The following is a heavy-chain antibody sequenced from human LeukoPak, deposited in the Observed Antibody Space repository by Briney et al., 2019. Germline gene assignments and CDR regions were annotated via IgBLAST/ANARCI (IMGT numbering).Heavy chain of an antibody. CDR3: ARGYDFWSGYWSHGDY. D-gene: IGHD3-3*01. CDR1: GFTFSSYA. J-gene: IGHJ4*02. Sequence: GGSLRLSCAASGFTFSSYAMHWVRQAPGKGLEYVSAISSNGGSTHYANSVKGRFTISRDNSKNTLYLQMGSLRAEDMAVYYCARGYDFWSGYWSHGDYWGQGTLVTVSS. V-gene: IGHV3-64*01. CDR2: ISSNGGST.